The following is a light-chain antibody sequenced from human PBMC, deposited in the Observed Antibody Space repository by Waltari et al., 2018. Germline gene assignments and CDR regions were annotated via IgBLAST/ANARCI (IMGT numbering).Light chain of an antibody. CDR2: AAS. Sequence: EIVLTQSPGTLSLSPGERATLSCRASQSIGKYLVWYQQKPGQAPRLLIYAASSRAPGVPDRFSVSGSGTDFSLTISRLEPEDFAVYYCQNHERLPATFGQGTKVEIK. CDR3: QNHERLPAT. J-gene: IGKJ1*01. CDR1: QSIGKY. V-gene: IGKV3-20*01.